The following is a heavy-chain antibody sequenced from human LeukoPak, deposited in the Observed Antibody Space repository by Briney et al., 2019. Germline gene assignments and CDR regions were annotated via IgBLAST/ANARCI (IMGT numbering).Heavy chain of an antibody. J-gene: IGHJ4*02. V-gene: IGHV3-11*01. CDR2: ISSSGSTE. CDR1: GFIFDDYY. Sequence: KAGGSLRLSCAASGFIFDDYYMSWIRQAPGKGLEWVSFISSSGSTEYYADSVKGRSTISRDNGKNLVYLQMNSLTAEDTAVYYCARVGGIAVAAADPLDSWGQGTLVTVSS. D-gene: IGHD6-19*01. CDR3: ARVGGIAVAAADPLDS.